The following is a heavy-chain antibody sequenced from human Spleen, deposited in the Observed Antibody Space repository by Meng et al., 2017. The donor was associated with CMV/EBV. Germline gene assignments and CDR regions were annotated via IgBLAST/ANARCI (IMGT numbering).Heavy chain of an antibody. CDR1: GGSISSYY. CDR3: AREYSSSWYRYYYYGMDV. Sequence: SETLSLTCTVSGGSISSYYWSWIRQPPGKGLEWIGYIYYSGSTNYNPSLKSRVTISVDTSKNQFSLKLSSVTAADTAVYYCAREYSSSWYRYYYYGMDVWGQGTTVTVSS. V-gene: IGHV4-59*01. D-gene: IGHD6-13*01. CDR2: IYYSGST. J-gene: IGHJ6*02.